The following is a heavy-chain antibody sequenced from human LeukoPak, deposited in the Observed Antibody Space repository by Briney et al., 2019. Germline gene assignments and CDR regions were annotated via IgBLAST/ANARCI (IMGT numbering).Heavy chain of an antibody. J-gene: IGHJ4*02. CDR1: GFTFSSYA. D-gene: IGHD2-21*01. V-gene: IGHV3-64D*06. Sequence: GGSLRLSCSASGFTFSSYAMHWVRQAPGKGLESVSAISSNGGSTYYADSVKGRFTISRDNSKNTLYLQMSSLRAEDTAVYYCVKERRIPYYFDYWGQGTLVTVSS. CDR3: VKERRIPYYFDY. CDR2: ISSNGGST.